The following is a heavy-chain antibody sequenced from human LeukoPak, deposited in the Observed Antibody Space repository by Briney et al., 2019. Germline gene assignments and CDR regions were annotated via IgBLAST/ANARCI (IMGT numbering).Heavy chain of an antibody. V-gene: IGHV3-21*01. D-gene: IGHD6-19*01. CDR3: ARSEAVAGTAFDI. J-gene: IGHJ3*02. CDR1: GFTFSSYS. CDR2: ISSSSSYI. Sequence: PGRSLRLSCAASGFTFSSYSMNWVRQAPGKGLEWVSSISSSSSYIYYADSVKGRFTISRDNAKNSLYLQMNSLRAEDTAVYYCARSEAVAGTAFDIWGQGTMVTVSS.